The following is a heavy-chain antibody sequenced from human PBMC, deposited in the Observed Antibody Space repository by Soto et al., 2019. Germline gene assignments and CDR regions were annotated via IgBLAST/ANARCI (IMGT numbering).Heavy chain of an antibody. V-gene: IGHV3-66*02. CDR3: AFDSGSYDY. CDR1: GFTVSSNY. CDR2: IYSGGST. D-gene: IGHD3-10*01. J-gene: IGHJ4*02. Sequence: GGSLRLSCAASGFTVSSNYMSWVRQAPGKGPEWVSVIYSGGSTYYADSVNGRFTITRYNSKNTLYLQMNSLGAEDSSLYCCAFDSGSYDYWGQGTLVTVSS.